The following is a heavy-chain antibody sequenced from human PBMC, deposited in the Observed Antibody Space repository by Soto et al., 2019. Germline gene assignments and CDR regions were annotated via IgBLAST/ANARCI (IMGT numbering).Heavy chain of an antibody. Sequence: RASVKVSCKASGYTFTYRYLHWVRQAPGQALEWMGWITPFNGNTNYAQKFQDRVTITRDRSMSTAYMELSSLRSEDTAMYYCASQGVGATDQLDYWGQGTLVTVAS. CDR3: ASQGVGATDQLDY. D-gene: IGHD1-26*01. J-gene: IGHJ4*02. CDR1: GYTFTYRY. V-gene: IGHV1-45*02. CDR2: ITPFNGNT.